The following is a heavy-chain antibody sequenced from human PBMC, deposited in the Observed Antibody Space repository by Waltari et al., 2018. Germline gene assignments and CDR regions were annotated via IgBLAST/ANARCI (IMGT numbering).Heavy chain of an antibody. V-gene: IGHV3-21*04. D-gene: IGHD1-26*01. CDR1: GFTFSSYS. CDR2: ISSSSSYI. Sequence: EVQLVESGGGLVKPGGSLRLSCAASGFTFSSYSMNWVRQAPGKGLEWVSSISSSSSYIYYADSVKGRFTISRDNSKNTLYLQMNSLRAEDTAVYYCAKGSYPTWVKNWFDPWGQGTLVTVSS. J-gene: IGHJ5*02. CDR3: AKGSYPTWVKNWFDP.